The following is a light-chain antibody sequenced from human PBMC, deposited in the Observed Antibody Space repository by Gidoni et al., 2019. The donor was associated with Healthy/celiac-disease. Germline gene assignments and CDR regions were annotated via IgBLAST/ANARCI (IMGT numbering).Light chain of an antibody. CDR3: QQRSNWPYT. J-gene: IGKJ2*01. Sequence: ELVLTQSPATLSLSPGERATLSCRASQSVSSDLALYKQKPGQTPRLLIDDASNRATGSPARFSGSGSGTYFTHTSSSLEPEDFAVYYCQQRSNWPYTFGQGTKLEIK. V-gene: IGKV3-11*01. CDR1: QSVSSD. CDR2: DAS.